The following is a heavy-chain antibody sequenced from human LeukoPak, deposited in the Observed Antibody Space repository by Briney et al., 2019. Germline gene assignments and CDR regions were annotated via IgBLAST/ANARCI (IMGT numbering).Heavy chain of an antibody. CDR2: IFTGGSA. V-gene: IGHV4-4*07. Sequence: TSETLSLTCTVTGGPITSDYWSWIRQPAGKGLEWIGRIFTGGSASYSPSPKSRVTMSLDTSKNQFSLKLSSVTAADTAVYFCSRGGANDLWGQGTLVTVSS. J-gene: IGHJ5*02. CDR1: GGPITSDY. D-gene: IGHD4/OR15-4a*01. CDR3: SRGGANDL.